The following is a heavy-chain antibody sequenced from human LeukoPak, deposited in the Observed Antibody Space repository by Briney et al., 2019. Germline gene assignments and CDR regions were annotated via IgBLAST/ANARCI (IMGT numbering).Heavy chain of an antibody. CDR1: GGSISSSSYY. V-gene: IGHV4-39*01. CDR3: ANSANYGGNSGYFDY. D-gene: IGHD4-23*01. Sequence: SETLSLTCTVSGGSISSSSYYWGWIRQPPGKGLEWIGSIYYSGSTYYDPSLKSRVTISVDTSKNQFSLKLSSVTAADTAVYYCANSANYGGNSGYFDYWGQGTLVTVSS. CDR2: IYYSGST. J-gene: IGHJ4*02.